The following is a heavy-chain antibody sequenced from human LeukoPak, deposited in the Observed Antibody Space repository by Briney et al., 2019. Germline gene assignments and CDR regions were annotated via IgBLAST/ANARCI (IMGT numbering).Heavy chain of an antibody. CDR1: AFTFGNYA. J-gene: IGHJ4*02. CDR3: ARGASSYGGSSRGAFDY. CDR2: IRAGGSDS. Sequence: GRSRRLASAPSAFTFGNYAISCVRQAPGNLREWDSSIRAGGSDSFYADSVKGRFTISRDNSKNTLSLQMNSLRAEDTAVYYCARGASSYGGSSRGAFDYWGQGTLVTVSS. V-gene: IGHV3-23*01. D-gene: IGHD5-12*01.